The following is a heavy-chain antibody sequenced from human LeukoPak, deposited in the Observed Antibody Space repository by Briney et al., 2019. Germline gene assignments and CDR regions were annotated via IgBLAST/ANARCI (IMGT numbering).Heavy chain of an antibody. CDR3: ARDLMNGNDY. V-gene: IGHV3-21*01. Sequence: GGSLRLSCAASGFTFSSYAMSGVRQAPGKGLEWVLVISSSSSYIYYEDSVKGRFTISRDNAKNSLYLQMNSLRAEDTAVYFCARDLMNGNDYWGQGTLVTVSS. CDR1: GFTFSSYA. D-gene: IGHD1-1*01. CDR2: ISSSSSYI. J-gene: IGHJ4*02.